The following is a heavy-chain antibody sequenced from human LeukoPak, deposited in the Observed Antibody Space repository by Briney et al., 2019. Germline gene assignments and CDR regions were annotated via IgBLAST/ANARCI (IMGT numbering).Heavy chain of an antibody. CDR3: ATHCSGTACHRDY. J-gene: IGHJ4*02. Sequence: GGSLRLSCAASGFTFGDSAMHWVRQAPGKGLECVTFIQFDGSYKHYSDSVKGRFTISRDNSKNTLYLEMNSLRAEDTAVYYCATHCSGTACHRDYWGQGTLVTVSS. CDR2: IQFDGSYK. D-gene: IGHD2-2*01. V-gene: IGHV3-30*02. CDR1: GFTFGDSA.